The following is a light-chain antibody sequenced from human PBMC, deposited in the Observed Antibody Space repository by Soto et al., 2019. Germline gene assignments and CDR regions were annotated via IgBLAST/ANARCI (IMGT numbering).Light chain of an antibody. CDR1: QSVSSN. V-gene: IGKV3-15*01. CDR3: QQYNNWPPWT. J-gene: IGKJ1*01. Sequence: ILMTPSPTTLSLFPGERAPLSCRASQSVSSNLAWYQQKPGQAPRLLIYGASTRATGIPARFSGSGSGTEFTLTISSLQSEDFAVYYCQQYNNWPPWTFGQGTKVDIK. CDR2: GAS.